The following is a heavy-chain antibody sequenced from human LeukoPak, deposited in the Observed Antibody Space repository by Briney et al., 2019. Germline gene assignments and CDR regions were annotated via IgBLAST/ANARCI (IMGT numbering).Heavy chain of an antibody. CDR3: AKADRGSYYGLGDYFDY. Sequence: GGSLRLSCAASGFTFTKYGMHWVRQAPGKGLEWVTFIQYDGTKKYYADSVKGRFTISRDNSKNTLYLQMNSLRAEDTALYYCAKADRGSYYGLGDYFDYWGQGTPVAVSS. V-gene: IGHV3-30*02. CDR1: GFTFTKYG. J-gene: IGHJ4*02. CDR2: IQYDGTKK. D-gene: IGHD1-26*01.